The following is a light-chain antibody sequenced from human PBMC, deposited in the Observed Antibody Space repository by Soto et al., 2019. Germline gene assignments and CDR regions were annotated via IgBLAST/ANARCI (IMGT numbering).Light chain of an antibody. V-gene: IGLV7-43*01. Sequence: CASSTGAVTSGHYPNWFQQKPGQAPRALIYSTNNKHSWTPARFSGSLLGGKAALTLSAVQPEDEAEYFCLLYYGGAYVFGTGTKVTVL. CDR3: LLYYGGAYV. J-gene: IGLJ1*01. CDR1: TGAVTSGHY. CDR2: STN.